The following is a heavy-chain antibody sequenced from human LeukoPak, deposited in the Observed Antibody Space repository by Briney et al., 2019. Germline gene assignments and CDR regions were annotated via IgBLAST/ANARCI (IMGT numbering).Heavy chain of an antibody. J-gene: IGHJ4*02. CDR1: GFTITSYS. V-gene: IGHV3-23*01. CDR2: ISGGGGST. Sequence: GGSLRLSCAASGFTITSYSMDWVRQAPGKGLEWVSTISGGGGSTYYADSVKGRFTISRDNSKNTLYLQVNSLRAEDTAVYYCAKGGKWDVTPFDYWGQGTLVTVSS. D-gene: IGHD1-26*01. CDR3: AKGGKWDVTPFDY.